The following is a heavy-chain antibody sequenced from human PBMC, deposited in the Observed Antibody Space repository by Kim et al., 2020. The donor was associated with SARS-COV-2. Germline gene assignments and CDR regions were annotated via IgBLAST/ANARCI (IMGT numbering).Heavy chain of an antibody. J-gene: IGHJ3*02. CDR3: AKLRKWFGELLSTHAFDI. D-gene: IGHD3-10*01. Sequence: KGRFTISRDNSKNTLYLQMNSLRAEDTAVYYCAKLRKWFGELLSTHAFDIWGQGTMVTVSS. V-gene: IGHV3-23*02.